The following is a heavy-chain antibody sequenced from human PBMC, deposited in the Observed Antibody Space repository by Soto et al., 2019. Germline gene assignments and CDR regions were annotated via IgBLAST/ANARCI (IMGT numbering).Heavy chain of an antibody. CDR3: GRVNSGSYQVDY. Sequence: PSETLSLTCAAYGGSFDGFYWSWIRQPPGKGLEWIGEINHSGTNYNPSLKSRVTISGDASKNQFSLKLTSVTAADTAVYYCGRVNSGSYQVDYWSQGTLVTVS. V-gene: IGHV4-34*01. CDR1: GGSFDGFY. D-gene: IGHD1-26*01. J-gene: IGHJ4*02. CDR2: INHSGT.